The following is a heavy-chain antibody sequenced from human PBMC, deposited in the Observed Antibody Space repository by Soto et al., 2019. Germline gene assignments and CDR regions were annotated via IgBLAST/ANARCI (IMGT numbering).Heavy chain of an antibody. J-gene: IGHJ6*02. CDR2: IWYDGSNK. CDR3: ASAMVRGAIVRGMDV. Sequence: QVQLVESGGGVVQPGRSLRLSCAASGFTFSSYGMHWVRQAPGKGLEWVAVIWYDGSNKYYADSVKGRFTISRDNSKNTLYLQMNSLRAEDTAVHYCASAMVRGAIVRGMDVWGQGTTVTVSS. CDR1: GFTFSSYG. D-gene: IGHD3-10*01. V-gene: IGHV3-33*01.